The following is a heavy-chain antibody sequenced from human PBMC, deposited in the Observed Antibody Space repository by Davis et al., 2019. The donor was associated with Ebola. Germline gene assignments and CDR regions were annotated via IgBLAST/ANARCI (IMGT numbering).Heavy chain of an antibody. J-gene: IGHJ4*02. CDR3: ARGRARCDY. V-gene: IGHV4-34*01. CDR1: GFTFSSYA. CDR2: INHSGST. Sequence: ESLKISCAASGFTFSSYAMHWVRQPPGKGLEWIGEINHSGSTNYNPSLKSRVTISVDTSKNQFSLKLSSVTAADTAVYYCARGRARCDYWGQGTLVTVSS.